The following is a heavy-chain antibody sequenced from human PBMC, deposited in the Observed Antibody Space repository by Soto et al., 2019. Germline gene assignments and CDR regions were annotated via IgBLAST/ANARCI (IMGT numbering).Heavy chain of an antibody. J-gene: IGHJ6*02. D-gene: IGHD4-17*01. CDR1: GFTFTTYW. V-gene: IGHV3-7*01. Sequence: PGGSLRLSCAASGFTFTTYWMSWVRQIPGKGLQWVANIKQDGSEKYYADSVKGRFTISRDNSKNTRYLQMNSLRAEDTAVYYCARENGDYDYYYYYGMDVWGQGTTVTVSS. CDR2: IKQDGSEK. CDR3: ARENGDYDYYYYYGMDV.